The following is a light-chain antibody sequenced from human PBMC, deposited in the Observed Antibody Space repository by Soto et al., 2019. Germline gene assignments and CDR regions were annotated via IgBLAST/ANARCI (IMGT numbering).Light chain of an antibody. Sequence: EVVMTQSPATQSVSPGERATLSCRASQSVGTNLAWYQQKPGQAPRLLIYGASTRATGIPARFSGSGSGTEFTITISSLQSEDLAVYYCQQYNKWPPLTFGGGTKVELK. V-gene: IGKV3-15*01. CDR3: QQYNKWPPLT. J-gene: IGKJ4*01. CDR2: GAS. CDR1: QSVGTN.